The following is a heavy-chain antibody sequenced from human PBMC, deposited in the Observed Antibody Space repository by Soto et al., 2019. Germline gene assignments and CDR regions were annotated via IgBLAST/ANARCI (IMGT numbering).Heavy chain of an antibody. CDR3: AMYTRGAYYYYCMDV. CDR1: GGTFSSYT. V-gene: IGHV1-69*02. D-gene: IGHD1-26*01. Sequence: QVQLVQSGAEVKKPGSSVKVSCKASGGTFSSYTISWVRQAPGQGLEWMGRIIPILGIAHYAQKFQDRVTITADNSTSTAYMELSSLRSEGTAVYYCAMYTRGAYYYYCMDVWGQGTTVTVSS. J-gene: IGHJ6*02. CDR2: IIPILGIA.